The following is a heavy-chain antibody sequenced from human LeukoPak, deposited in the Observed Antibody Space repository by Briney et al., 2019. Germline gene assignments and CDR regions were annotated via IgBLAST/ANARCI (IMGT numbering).Heavy chain of an antibody. CDR3: ARVWGIVGATTVDY. D-gene: IGHD1-26*01. CDR1: GGSVNNYF. J-gene: IGHJ4*02. CDR2: ILHNGTT. V-gene: IGHV4-59*02. Sequence: SETLSLTCTVSGGSVNNYFWSWIRQPTGKTLEWIGYILHNGTTNFNPSLKSRAVMSVDKSKNQISLRLSSVTAADTAVYYCARVWGIVGATTVDYWGQGTLVTVSS.